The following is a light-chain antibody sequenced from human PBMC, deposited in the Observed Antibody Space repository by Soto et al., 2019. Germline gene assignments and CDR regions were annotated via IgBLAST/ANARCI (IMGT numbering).Light chain of an antibody. V-gene: IGKV3-15*01. CDR2: GAS. CDR3: QHYNNWPLTWT. Sequence: VVSLSVCTVSVSHGERATLSCRASQTIDTNLAWYQQKPGQAPRLLIYGASTRATGIPARFSGSGSGTEFTLTISSLQSEDFAVYYCQHYNNWPLTWTFGQGTKVDI. J-gene: IGKJ1*01. CDR1: QTIDTN.